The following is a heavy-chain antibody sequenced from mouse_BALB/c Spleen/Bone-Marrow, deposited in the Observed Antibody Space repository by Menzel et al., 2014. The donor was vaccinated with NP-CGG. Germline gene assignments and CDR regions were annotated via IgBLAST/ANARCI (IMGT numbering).Heavy chain of an antibody. J-gene: IGHJ4*01. D-gene: IGHD2-3*01. V-gene: IGHV1-82*01. CDR3: ARSDGYRDMDY. Sequence: VESGASVKISCKASGYAFSSSWMNWVKQRPGQGLEWIGRIYPGDGDTKYSGKFKGKATLTADKSSSTAYMQLSSLTSVDSAVYFCARSDGYRDMDYWGQGTSVTVSS. CDR1: GYAFSSSW. CDR2: IYPGDGDT.